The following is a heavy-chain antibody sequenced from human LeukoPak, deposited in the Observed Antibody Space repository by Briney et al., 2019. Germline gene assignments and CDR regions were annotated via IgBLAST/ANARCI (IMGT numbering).Heavy chain of an antibody. CDR2: ISYDGSNK. CDR1: GFTFSSYG. Sequence: GRSLRLSCAASGFTFSSYGMHRVRQAPGQGLEWVAVISYDGSNKYYADSVKGRFTICRDNSKNTMYLQMNSLRAGDMAVYYCAGGGAYYDFWSGPAHFDYWGQGTLVTVSS. CDR3: AGGGAYYDFWSGPAHFDY. V-gene: IGHV3-30*03. D-gene: IGHD3-3*01. J-gene: IGHJ4*02.